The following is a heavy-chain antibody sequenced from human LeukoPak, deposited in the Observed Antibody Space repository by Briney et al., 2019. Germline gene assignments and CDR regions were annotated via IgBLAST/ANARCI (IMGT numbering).Heavy chain of an antibody. J-gene: IGHJ6*02. CDR2: IYHSGST. D-gene: IGHD2-2*02. CDR3: ARDLRVVVPAAISPSYGMDV. V-gene: IGHV4-4*02. Sequence: PSGTLSLTCAVSGGSISSSNWWSWVRQPPGKGLEWIGEIYHSGSTNYNPSLKSRVTISVDKSKNQFSLKLSSVTAADTAVYYCARDLRVVVPAAISPSYGMDVWGQGTTVTVPS. CDR1: GGSISSSNW.